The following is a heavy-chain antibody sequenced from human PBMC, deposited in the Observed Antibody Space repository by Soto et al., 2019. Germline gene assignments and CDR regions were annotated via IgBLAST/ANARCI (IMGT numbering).Heavy chain of an antibody. CDR3: ARRESYDILTGYYHFDY. CDR1: GGSISSSSYY. J-gene: IGHJ4*02. Sequence: TLSLTCSVSGGSISSSSYYWGWIRQPPGKGLEWIGNIYYSGSTYYNPSLKSRVTISVDTSKNQFSLKLSSVTAADTAVYYCARRESYDILTGYYHFDYWGQGTLVTVSS. D-gene: IGHD3-9*01. CDR2: IYYSGST. V-gene: IGHV4-39*01.